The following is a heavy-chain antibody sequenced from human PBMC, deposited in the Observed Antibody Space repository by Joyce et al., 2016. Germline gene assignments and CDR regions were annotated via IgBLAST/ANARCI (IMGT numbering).Heavy chain of an antibody. D-gene: IGHD3-3*01. J-gene: IGHJ4*02. CDR2: ISDGGGTV. CDR1: GFFFSDHY. Sequence: QVQLVESGGGLVRPGGSLRLSCVASGFFFSDHYMGWMRQTPGKGLEWISYISDGGGTVYYEDSVRGQFTISRDNAKNSLFLELNSLRAQDSAVYYCARGETGSSGWRGFGLWGQGTLVTVSS. V-gene: IGHV3-11*01. CDR3: ARGETGSSGWRGFGL.